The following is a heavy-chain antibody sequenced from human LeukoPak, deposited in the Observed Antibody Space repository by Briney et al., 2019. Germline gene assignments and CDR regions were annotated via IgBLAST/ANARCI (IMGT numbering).Heavy chain of an antibody. Sequence: GRSLRLSCAASGFTSDDYAMHWVRQAPGKGLEWVSGISWNSGSIGYADSVKGRFTISSDNAKNTLYLQMNSLRAEDTAVYYCARGGLVRSFDYWGQGTLVTVSS. J-gene: IGHJ4*02. CDR2: ISWNSGSI. CDR1: GFTSDDYA. CDR3: ARGGLVRSFDY. D-gene: IGHD6-19*01. V-gene: IGHV3-9*02.